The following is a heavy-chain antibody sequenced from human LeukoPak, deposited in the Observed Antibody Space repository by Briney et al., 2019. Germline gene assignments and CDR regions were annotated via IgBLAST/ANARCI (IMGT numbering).Heavy chain of an antibody. D-gene: IGHD2-15*01. CDR1: GDSISSDGYS. J-gene: IGHJ6*02. V-gene: IGHV4-30-2*01. Sequence: SQTLSLTCAVPGDSISSDGYSWSWIRQPPGKGLEWIGYIYHSGSTYYNPSLKSRVTISVDRSKNQFSLKLSSVTAADTAVYYCARETRYCSGGSCYSGMDVWGQGTTVTVSS. CDR3: ARETRYCSGGSCYSGMDV. CDR2: IYHSGST.